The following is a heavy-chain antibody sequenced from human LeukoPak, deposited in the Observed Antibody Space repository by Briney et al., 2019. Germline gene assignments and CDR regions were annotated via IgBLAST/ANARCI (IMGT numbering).Heavy chain of an antibody. CDR3: ARDPEPTNYNYYYYYYMDV. D-gene: IGHD3-10*01. Sequence: PGRSLRLSCAASGFTFSSYVMHWVRQAPGKGLEWVAIISYDGSNEYHADSVKGRFTISRDNAKNSLYLQMNSLRAEDTAVYYCARDPEPTNYNYYYYYYMDVWGKGTTVTVSS. J-gene: IGHJ6*03. CDR1: GFTFSSYV. V-gene: IGHV3-30*04. CDR2: ISYDGSNE.